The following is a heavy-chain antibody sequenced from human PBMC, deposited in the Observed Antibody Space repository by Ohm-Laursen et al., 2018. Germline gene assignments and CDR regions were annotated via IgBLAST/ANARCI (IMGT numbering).Heavy chain of an antibody. V-gene: IGHV6-1*01. J-gene: IGHJ6*02. CDR3: AREPRSRQWLVVWGMDV. CDR2: TYYRSKWYN. Sequence: QTLSLTCAISGDSVSSNSAAWVWIRQSPSRGLEWLGRTYYRSKWYNDYAVSVKSRITINPDTSKNQFSLQLNSVTPEDTAVYYCAREPRSRQWLVVWGMDVWGQGTTVTVSS. CDR1: GDSVSSNSAA. D-gene: IGHD6-19*01.